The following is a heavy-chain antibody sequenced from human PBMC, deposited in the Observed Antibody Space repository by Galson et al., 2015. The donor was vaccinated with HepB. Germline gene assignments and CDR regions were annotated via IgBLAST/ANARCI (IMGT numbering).Heavy chain of an antibody. CDR1: GFTFSSYA. CDR3: ARSPAYYSRGRYHFFYMDV. Sequence: SLRLSCAASGFTFSSYAMSWVRQAPGKGLEWVSAISGSGGSTFYADSVKGRFTISRDNSKNTVYLQMNSLRAEDTAVYYCARSPAYYSRGRYHFFYMDVWGEGTTVTVSS. V-gene: IGHV3-23*01. CDR2: ISGSGGST. J-gene: IGHJ6*03. D-gene: IGHD4-11*01.